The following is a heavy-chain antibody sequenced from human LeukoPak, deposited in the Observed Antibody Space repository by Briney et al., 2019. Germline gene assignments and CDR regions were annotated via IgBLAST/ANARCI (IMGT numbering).Heavy chain of an antibody. CDR1: GFTFSSYG. Sequence: GGSLRLSCAASGFTFSSYGMHWVRQAPGKGLEWMAVMSYDGSNKVYADSVKGRFTLSRDNSKNTLYLQMNTLKIEDTAMYYCVRGVTIYDSSGYFDYWGQGTLVTVSS. J-gene: IGHJ4*02. D-gene: IGHD3-22*01. CDR2: MSYDGSNK. V-gene: IGHV3-30*03. CDR3: VRGVTIYDSSGYFDY.